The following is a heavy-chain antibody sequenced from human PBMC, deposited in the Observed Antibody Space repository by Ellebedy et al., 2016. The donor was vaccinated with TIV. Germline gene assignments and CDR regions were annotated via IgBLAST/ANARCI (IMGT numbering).Heavy chain of an antibody. Sequence: MPSETLSLTCTVSGGSINNYFWSWIRKPPGKGLEWIAYIYHTGSTKYNPSLKSRVTISIDTSKNQFSLNLRSVTAADTALYYCARDPGGGNPRGLIDIWGQGTMVTVSS. D-gene: IGHD2-15*01. CDR1: GGSINNYF. J-gene: IGHJ3*02. CDR3: ARDPGGGNPRGLIDI. CDR2: IYHTGST. V-gene: IGHV4-59*01.